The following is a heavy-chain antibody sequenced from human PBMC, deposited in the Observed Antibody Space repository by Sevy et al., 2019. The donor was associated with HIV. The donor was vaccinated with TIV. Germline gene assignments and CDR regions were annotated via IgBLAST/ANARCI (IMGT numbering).Heavy chain of an antibody. D-gene: IGHD6-19*01. CDR3: ASTGYSSGVTDGAFDI. CDR2: ISYDGSNK. Sequence: GGSLRLSCAASGFTFSSYGMHWVRQAPGKGLEWVAVISYDGSNKYYADSVKGRFTISRDNSKNRLYLQMNSLRAEDTAVYYCASTGYSSGVTDGAFDIWGQGTMVTVSS. CDR1: GFTFSSYG. V-gene: IGHV3-30*03. J-gene: IGHJ3*02.